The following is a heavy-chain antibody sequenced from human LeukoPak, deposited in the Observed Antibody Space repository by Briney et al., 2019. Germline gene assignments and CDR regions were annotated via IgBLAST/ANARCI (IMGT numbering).Heavy chain of an antibody. D-gene: IGHD1-26*01. CDR3: AKGLNSGTYPHLDY. J-gene: IGHJ4*02. CDR1: GYTFTDYY. CDR2: INPNSGGT. Sequence: VASVKVSCKASGYTFTDYYIHWVRQAPGQGLEWMGWINPNSGGTKYAQKFQGRFTVTRDTSISTAYMELSSLRSDDMAVYYCAKGLNSGTYPHLDYWGQGTLVTVSS. V-gene: IGHV1-2*02.